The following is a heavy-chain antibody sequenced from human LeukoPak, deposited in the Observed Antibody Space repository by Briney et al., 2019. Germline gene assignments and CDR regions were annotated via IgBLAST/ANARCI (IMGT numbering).Heavy chain of an antibody. J-gene: IGHJ6*02. V-gene: IGHV4-34*01. CDR2: INHSGST. D-gene: IGHD1-26*01. CDR1: GGSFSGYY. CDR3: ASLPRGGSLGPYYYYGMDV. Sequence: PSETLSLTCAVYGGSFSGYYWSWIRQPPGKGLEWIGEINHSGSTNYNPSLKSRVTISVDTSKNQFSLKLSSVTAADTAVYYCASLPRGGSLGPYYYYGMDVWGQGTTVTVSS.